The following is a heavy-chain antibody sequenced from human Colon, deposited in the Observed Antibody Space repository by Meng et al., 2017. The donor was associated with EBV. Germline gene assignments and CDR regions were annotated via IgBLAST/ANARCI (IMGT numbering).Heavy chain of an antibody. V-gene: IGHV4-34*01. D-gene: IGHD3-10*01. CDR3: ARRGPSGNFSP. Sequence: QWQQRQWGAGRLKPPGTLSRSCVVYGGSFRDYYWTWIRHPPGKGLEWIGEIDHRGNTKYNPSLKSRVTISLDTSKKQFSLKVSSVTAADSAVYYCARRGPSGNFSPWSQGALVTVSS. CDR2: IDHRGNT. CDR1: GGSFRDYY. J-gene: IGHJ5*02.